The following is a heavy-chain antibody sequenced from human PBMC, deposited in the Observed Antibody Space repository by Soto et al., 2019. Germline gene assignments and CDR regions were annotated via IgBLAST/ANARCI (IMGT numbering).Heavy chain of an antibody. D-gene: IGHD6-19*01. CDR1: GFNFNYFA. J-gene: IGHJ4*02. CDR3: AKDYGSSRYFFDY. CDR2: VSGTGANT. Sequence: LRLSCAASGFNFNYFAMIWVRQAPGKGLEWVSTVSGTGANTYYADSVKGRFTISRDNSKNTLCMQINSLRAEDTAVYYCAKDYGSSRYFFDYWGQGTLVTVSS. V-gene: IGHV3-23*01.